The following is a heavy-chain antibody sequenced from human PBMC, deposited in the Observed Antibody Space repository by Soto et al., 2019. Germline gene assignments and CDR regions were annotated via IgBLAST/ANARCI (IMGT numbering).Heavy chain of an antibody. D-gene: IGHD6-6*01. V-gene: IGHV3-30-3*01. Sequence: QVQLVESGGGVVQPGRSLRLSCAASGFTFSSYAMHWVRQAPGKGLEWVAVISYDGSNKYYADSVKGRFTISRDNSQSTLYLQMNSLRAEDTDVYYCARDRAEAARRRGGGYYYGMDVWGQGTTVTVSS. CDR1: GFTFSSYA. J-gene: IGHJ6*02. CDR3: ARDRAEAARRRGGGYYYGMDV. CDR2: ISYDGSNK.